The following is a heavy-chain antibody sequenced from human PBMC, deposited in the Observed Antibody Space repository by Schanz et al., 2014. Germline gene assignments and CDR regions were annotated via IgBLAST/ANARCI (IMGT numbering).Heavy chain of an antibody. CDR1: GAPFNSYA. J-gene: IGHJ4*02. CDR2: IIPPLRQT. D-gene: IGHD4-17*01. V-gene: IGHV1-69*02. Sequence: QVQLVQSGAEVKKPGSSVKVSCKSSGAPFNSYAFGWVRQAPGKGFEWVGSIIPPLRQTRYAQKFEERVIITADTSTTTVYMDLASLTSDDTAVYFCARIIDGDYLYWGQGTLVTVSS. CDR3: ARIIDGDYLY.